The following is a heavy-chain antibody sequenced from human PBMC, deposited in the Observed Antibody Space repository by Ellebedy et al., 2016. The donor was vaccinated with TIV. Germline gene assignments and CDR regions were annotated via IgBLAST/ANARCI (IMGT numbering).Heavy chain of an antibody. D-gene: IGHD6-13*01. CDR1: GFTFSGYY. J-gene: IGHJ4*02. Sequence: PRGSLRLSCAASGFTFSGYYMSWFRQAPGKGPEWVSYISYSGDLMYYADSVKGRFTTSRDNAGNSLYLQMNSLRAEDTAVYYCARLGVIAAAGASDSWGQGTLVIVSS. CDR2: ISYSGDLM. V-gene: IGHV3-11*01. CDR3: ARLGVIAAAGASDS.